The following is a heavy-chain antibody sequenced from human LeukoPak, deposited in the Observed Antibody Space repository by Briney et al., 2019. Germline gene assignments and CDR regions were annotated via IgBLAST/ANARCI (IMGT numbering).Heavy chain of an antibody. CDR3: ARATSWECSGGSCYYNWFDP. CDR1: GGSISSGDYY. J-gene: IGHJ5*02. D-gene: IGHD2-15*01. V-gene: IGHV4-30-4*01. Sequence: SETLSLTCTVSGGSISSGDYYWSWIRQPPGKGLEWIGYIYYSGSTYYNPSFKSRVTISVDTSKNQFSLKLSSVTAADTAVYYCARATSWECSGGSCYYNWFDPWGQGTLVTVSS. CDR2: IYYSGST.